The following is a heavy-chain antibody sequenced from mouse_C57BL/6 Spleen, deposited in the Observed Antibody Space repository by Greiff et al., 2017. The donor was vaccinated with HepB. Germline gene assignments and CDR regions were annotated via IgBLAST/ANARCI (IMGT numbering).Heavy chain of an antibody. CDR1: GYTFTSYW. D-gene: IGHD1-1*01. J-gene: IGHJ3*01. Sequence: QVQLQQPGAELVKPGASVKLSCKASGYTFTSYWMHWVKQRPGQGLEWIGMIHPNSGSTNYNEKFKSKATLTVDKSSSTAYMQLSSLTSEDSAVYDCARDYYGRGLAYWGQGTLVTVSA. CDR2: IHPNSGST. V-gene: IGHV1-64*01. CDR3: ARDYYGRGLAY.